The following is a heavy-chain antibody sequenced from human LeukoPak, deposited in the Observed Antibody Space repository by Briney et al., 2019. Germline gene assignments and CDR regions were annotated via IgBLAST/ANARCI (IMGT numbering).Heavy chain of an antibody. V-gene: IGHV4-4*07. CDR1: GGSISSYY. CDR2: IYTSGST. CDR3: ARAAAVVVVAATPADAFDI. J-gene: IGHJ3*02. Sequence: SETLSLTCTVSGGSISSYYWSWIRQPAGKGLEWIGRIYTSGSTNYNPSLKSRVTISVDTSKNQFSLKLSSVTAADTAVYYCARAAAVVVVAATPADAFDIWGQGTMVTVSS. D-gene: IGHD2-15*01.